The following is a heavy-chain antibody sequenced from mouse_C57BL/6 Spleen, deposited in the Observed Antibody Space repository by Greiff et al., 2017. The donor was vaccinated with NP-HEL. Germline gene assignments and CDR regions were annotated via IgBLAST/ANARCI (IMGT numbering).Heavy chain of an antibody. CDR3: GSYLPYAMDY. D-gene: IGHD2-1*01. J-gene: IGHJ4*01. V-gene: IGHV1-55*01. Sequence: QVQLQQPGAELVKPGASVKMSCKASGYTFTSYWITWVKQRPGQGLEWIGDIYPGSGSTNYNEKFKSKATLTVDKSSSTAYMQLSSLTSEDSAVYYCGSYLPYAMDYWGQGTSVTVSA. CDR1: GYTFTSYW. CDR2: IYPGSGST.